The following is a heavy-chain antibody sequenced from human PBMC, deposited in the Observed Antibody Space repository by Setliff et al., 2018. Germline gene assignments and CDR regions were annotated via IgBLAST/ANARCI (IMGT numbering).Heavy chain of an antibody. CDR1: GYTFAESI. Sequence: SVKVSCKASGYTFAESIVSWVRQAPGQGLEWIGGITPIFETAHYAEKFRDRVTITADKSTTTVHMELSSLTSEDTAVYFCARDSVTLGQLERRGGWHYYGMDVWGQGTTVTVSS. CDR2: ITPIFETA. CDR3: ARDSVTLGQLERRGGWHYYGMDV. D-gene: IGHD1-1*01. V-gene: IGHV1-69*06. J-gene: IGHJ6*02.